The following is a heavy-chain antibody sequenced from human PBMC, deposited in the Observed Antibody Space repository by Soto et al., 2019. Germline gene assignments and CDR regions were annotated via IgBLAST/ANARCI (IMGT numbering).Heavy chain of an antibody. J-gene: IGHJ4*02. V-gene: IGHV1-18*01. CDR1: GYTFTGYA. Sequence: ASVKVSCKASGYTFTGYAISWVRQAPGQGLEWMGWISAYNGNTNYAQKLQGRVTMTTDTSTSTAYMALRSLRSDDTAVYYCAIFSSYGPSDYWGQGTLVTVSS. CDR2: ISAYNGNT. CDR3: AIFSSYGPSDY. D-gene: IGHD3-10*01.